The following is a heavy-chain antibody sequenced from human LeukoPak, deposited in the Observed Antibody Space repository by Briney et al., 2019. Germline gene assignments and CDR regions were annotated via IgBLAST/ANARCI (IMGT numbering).Heavy chain of an antibody. CDR2: INPNSGGT. J-gene: IGHJ4*02. CDR1: GYTFTGYY. V-gene: IGHV1-2*02. CDR3: ARVIPEGSGSPIDY. D-gene: IGHD3-10*01. Sequence: ASVTVSCKASGYTFTGYYMHWVRQAPGQGLEWMGWINPNSGGTNYAQKFQGRVTMTRDTSISTAYMELSRLRSDDTAVYYCARVIPEGSGSPIDYWGQGTLVTVSS.